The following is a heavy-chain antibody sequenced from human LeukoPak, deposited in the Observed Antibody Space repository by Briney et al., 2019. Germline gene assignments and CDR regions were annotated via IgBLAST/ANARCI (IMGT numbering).Heavy chain of an antibody. V-gene: IGHV1-69*13. CDR1: GGTFSSYA. Sequence: GASVKVSCKASGGTFSSYAISWVRQAPGQGLEWMGGIIPIFGTANYAQPFQGRVTITADESTSTAYMELSSLRSEDTAVYYCARDSRGDGYISGFDPWGQGTLVTVSS. J-gene: IGHJ5*02. D-gene: IGHD5-24*01. CDR2: IIPIFGTA. CDR3: ARDSRGDGYISGFDP.